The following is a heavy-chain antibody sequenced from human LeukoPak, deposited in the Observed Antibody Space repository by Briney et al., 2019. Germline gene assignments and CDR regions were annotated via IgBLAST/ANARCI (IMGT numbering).Heavy chain of an antibody. CDR3: TRMIVVVPAAMPGFWDY. CDR1: GFTFGDYA. V-gene: IGHV3-49*03. CDR2: IRSKAYGGTT. D-gene: IGHD2-2*01. Sequence: GRSLRLSCTASGFTFGDYAMSWFRQAPGKGLEWVGFIRSKAYGGTTEYAASVKGRFTISRDDSKSIAYLQMNSLKTEDTAVYYCTRMIVVVPAAMPGFWDYWGQGTLVTVSS. J-gene: IGHJ4*02.